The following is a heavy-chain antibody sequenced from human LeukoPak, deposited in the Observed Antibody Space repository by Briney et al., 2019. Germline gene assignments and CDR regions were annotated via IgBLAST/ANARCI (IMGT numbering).Heavy chain of an antibody. CDR2: ISYSGST. Sequence: SETLSLTCTVSGGSISSYYWSWIRQPPGKGLEWIGYISYSGSTDYNPSLKSRVTISLDTSKDQFSLRLSSVTAADTAVYYCARETRLHSGSYSNDAFDIWGQGTMVTVSS. CDR3: ARETRLHSGSYSNDAFDI. V-gene: IGHV4-59*01. D-gene: IGHD1-26*01. J-gene: IGHJ3*02. CDR1: GGSISSYY.